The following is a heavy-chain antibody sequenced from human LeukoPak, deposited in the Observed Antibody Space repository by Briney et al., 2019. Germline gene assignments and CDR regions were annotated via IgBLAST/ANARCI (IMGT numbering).Heavy chain of an antibody. V-gene: IGHV4-34*01. D-gene: IGHD1-14*01. Sequence: SETLSLTCAVYGGSFSGYYWSWIRQPPGKGLEWIGEINHSGSTNYNPSLKSRVTISVDTSKNQFSLKLSSVTAADTAVYYCASGRLRGHRFDYWGQGTLVTVSS. J-gene: IGHJ4*02. CDR1: GGSFSGYY. CDR2: INHSGST. CDR3: ASGRLRGHRFDY.